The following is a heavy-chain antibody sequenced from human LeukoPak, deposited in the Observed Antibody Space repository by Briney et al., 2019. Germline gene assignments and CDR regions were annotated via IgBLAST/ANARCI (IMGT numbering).Heavy chain of an antibody. D-gene: IGHD1-26*01. CDR1: GFTFSSYS. V-gene: IGHV3-21*01. Sequence: GGSLRLSCAASGFTFSSYSMNWVRQAPGKGLEWVSSISSSSSYIYYADSVKGRFTISRDNAKNSLYLQMNSLRAEDTAVYYCARAPFDVGASSFDYWGQGTLVTVSS. CDR2: ISSSSSYI. J-gene: IGHJ4*02. CDR3: ARAPFDVGASSFDY.